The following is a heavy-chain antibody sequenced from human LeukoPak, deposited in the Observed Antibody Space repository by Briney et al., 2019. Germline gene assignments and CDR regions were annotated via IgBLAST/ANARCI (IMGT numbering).Heavy chain of an antibody. D-gene: IGHD3-10*01. V-gene: IGHV3-15*01. Sequence: GGSLRLSCAASGFTFSNAWMRWVRQAPGKGLEWIGRIKSKTDGGTTDYAAPVKGRFTISRDDSKNTLYLQMNSLKTEDTAVYYCTTELLWFGTPDYWGQGTLVTVSS. CDR2: IKSKTDGGTT. CDR3: TTELLWFGTPDY. J-gene: IGHJ4*02. CDR1: GFTFSNAW.